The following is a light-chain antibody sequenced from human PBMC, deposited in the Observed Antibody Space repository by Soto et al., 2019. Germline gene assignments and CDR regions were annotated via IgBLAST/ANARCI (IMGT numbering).Light chain of an antibody. CDR2: EVS. CDR1: SSDVGSYNR. J-gene: IGLJ1*01. CDR3: NSYTSSNTYV. V-gene: IGLV2-18*02. Sequence: QSALTQPPSVSGSPGQSVTISCTGTSSDVGSYNRVSWYQQPPGTAPKLMIYEVSNRPSGVPDRFSGSKSGTTASLTISGLQPEDEADYYSNSYTSSNTYVLGTGTKAPS.